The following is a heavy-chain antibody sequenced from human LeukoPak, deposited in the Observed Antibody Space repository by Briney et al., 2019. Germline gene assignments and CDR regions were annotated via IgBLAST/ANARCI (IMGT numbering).Heavy chain of an antibody. Sequence: GGSLRLSCAASGFTFSTYEMNWVRQAPGKGLEWVSYISESGTTIYYADSVKGRFTISRDNSKNTLYLQMNSLRAEDTAVYYCARVRGGVIPDAFDIWGQGTRVTVSS. J-gene: IGHJ3*02. CDR3: ARVRGGVIPDAFDI. V-gene: IGHV3-48*03. CDR2: ISESGTTI. CDR1: GFTFSTYE. D-gene: IGHD3-10*01.